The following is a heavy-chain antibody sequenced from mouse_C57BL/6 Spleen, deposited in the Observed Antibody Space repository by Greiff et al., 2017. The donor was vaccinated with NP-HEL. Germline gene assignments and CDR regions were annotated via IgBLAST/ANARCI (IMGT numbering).Heavy chain of an antibody. CDR2: INYDGSST. J-gene: IGHJ2*01. CDR3: ARGGGITTVEDYFDY. CDR1: GFTFSDYY. V-gene: IGHV5-16*01. Sequence: EVQLQESEGGLVQPGSSMKLSCTASGFTFSDYYMAWVRQVPEKGLEWVANINYDGSSTYYLDSLKSRFIISRDNAKNILYLQMSSLKSEDTATYYCARGGGITTVEDYFDYWGQGTTLTVSS. D-gene: IGHD1-1*01.